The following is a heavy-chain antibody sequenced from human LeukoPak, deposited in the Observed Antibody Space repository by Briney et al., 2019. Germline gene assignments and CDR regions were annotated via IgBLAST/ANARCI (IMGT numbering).Heavy chain of an antibody. Sequence: SETLSLTCAVPSASVTSHHWAWIRQPAGKGLQWVGRVHFSGSTNYNPSLRSRVAISLDKPKNEVSLTLKSVSAADTAVYYCTRDGSSRDDSGGYHYWGRGVLATVSS. CDR3: TRDGSSRDDSGGYHY. CDR1: SASVTSHH. V-gene: IGHV4-4*07. D-gene: IGHD3-22*01. J-gene: IGHJ4*02. CDR2: VHFSGST.